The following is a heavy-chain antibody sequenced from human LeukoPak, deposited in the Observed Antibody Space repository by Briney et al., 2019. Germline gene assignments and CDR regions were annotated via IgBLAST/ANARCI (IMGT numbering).Heavy chain of an antibody. CDR3: AKSGARKKGMDV. V-gene: IGHV3-30*02. D-gene: IGHD2-15*01. Sequence: PGGSLRLSCAASGFTFSSYGMYWVRQAPGKGLEWVAFIRYDGSNKYYADSVKGRFTISRDNSKNTLYLQMNSLRAEDTAVYYCAKSGARKKGMDVWGKGTTVTVSS. CDR2: IRYDGSNK. CDR1: GFTFSSYG. J-gene: IGHJ6*03.